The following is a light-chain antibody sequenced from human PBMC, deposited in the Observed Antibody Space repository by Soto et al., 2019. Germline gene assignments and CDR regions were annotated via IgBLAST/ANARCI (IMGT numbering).Light chain of an antibody. V-gene: IGKV1-33*01. CDR1: QDISNY. Sequence: DIQMTQSPSSLSASVGDRVTITCQASQDISNYLNWYQQKPGQAPKLLIYGASNLETGVPSRFSGSASGTDFSFTISSLQPDDIATYYCQQYDNLPFTFGPRTKVDIK. J-gene: IGKJ3*01. CDR3: QQYDNLPFT. CDR2: GAS.